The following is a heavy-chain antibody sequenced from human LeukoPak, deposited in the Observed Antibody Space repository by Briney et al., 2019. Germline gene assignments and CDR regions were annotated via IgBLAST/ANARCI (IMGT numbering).Heavy chain of an antibody. D-gene: IGHD1-26*01. J-gene: IGHJ3*02. CDR1: GFTFSDSY. V-gene: IGHV3-11*06. Sequence: GGSLRLSCAASGFTFSDSYMTWIRQAPGKGLEWLSYITSSGDYTHYADSVKGRFTVSRDNAKNSLYLQMNSLRAEDTAVYYCARERLVAFDIWGQGTMVTVSS. CDR3: ARERLVAFDI. CDR2: ITSSGDYT.